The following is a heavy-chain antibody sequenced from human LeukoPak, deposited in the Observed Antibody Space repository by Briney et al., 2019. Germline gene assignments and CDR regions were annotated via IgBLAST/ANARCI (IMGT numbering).Heavy chain of an antibody. V-gene: IGHV1-2*06. J-gene: IGHJ4*01. Sequence: ASVKVSCKASGYTFSGYYIHWVRQAPGQGLEWMGRINPNSGGTNYAQNFQARVTMTSDTSISTAYMELSRLTSDDTARYYCARAYSGYDYYYWGHGTLVTVSS. CDR2: INPNSGGT. D-gene: IGHD5-12*01. CDR3: ARAYSGYDYYY. CDR1: GYTFSGYY.